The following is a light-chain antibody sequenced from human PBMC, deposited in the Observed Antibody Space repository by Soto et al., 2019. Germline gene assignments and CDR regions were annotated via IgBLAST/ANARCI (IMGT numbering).Light chain of an antibody. Sequence: DIVMTQSPLSLPVTPGEPASISCRSSQNVMHSNGYNYLDWYLQKPGQSPQLLIYLGSNRASGVPDRFSGSGSGTDFTLEISRVEPEDVGVYYCMQTLQTPTFGQGTKVEIK. CDR2: LGS. CDR3: MQTLQTPT. J-gene: IGKJ1*01. CDR1: QNVMHSNGYNY. V-gene: IGKV2-28*01.